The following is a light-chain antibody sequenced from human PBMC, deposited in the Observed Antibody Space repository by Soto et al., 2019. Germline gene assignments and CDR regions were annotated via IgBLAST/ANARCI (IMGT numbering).Light chain of an antibody. V-gene: IGKV1-5*03. Sequence: DIQMTQSPSTLSASVGDRVTITCRASQSISSWLAWYQQKPGKAPKLLIYKASSLESGVPSRFSGNASGTEFTLTISSLQPDDFATYYCQQYGDTFGQGTKLEIK. CDR2: KAS. J-gene: IGKJ2*01. CDR1: QSISSW. CDR3: QQYGDT.